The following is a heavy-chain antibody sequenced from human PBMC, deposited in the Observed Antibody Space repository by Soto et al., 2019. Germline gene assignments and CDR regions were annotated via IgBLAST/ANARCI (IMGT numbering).Heavy chain of an antibody. Sequence: QVQLVQSGAEEKKPGASVKVSCKASGYTFTSYAMHWVRQAPGQRLEWMGWINAGNGNTKYSQKFQGRVTITRDTXASTAYMELSSLRSEDTAVYYCAYSSGSIFHAFDIWGQGTMVTVSS. V-gene: IGHV1-3*05. CDR3: AYSSGSIFHAFDI. D-gene: IGHD3-22*01. CDR1: GYTFTSYA. CDR2: INAGNGNT. J-gene: IGHJ3*02.